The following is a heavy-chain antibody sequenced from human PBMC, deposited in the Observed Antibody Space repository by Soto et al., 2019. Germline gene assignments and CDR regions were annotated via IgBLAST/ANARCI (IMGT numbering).Heavy chain of an antibody. D-gene: IGHD2-15*01. CDR2: ITDSGTDT. J-gene: IGHJ6*02. Sequence: GGSLRLSCVASGFTFSTYAMNWVRQAPGKGLDWVSLITDSGTDTYYADSVKGRFTISRDNSKNTLSLQMNSLRAEDTAAYYCARDWDIAYDLEGGFYYSGMDVWGQGTTVTVSS. CDR1: GFTFSTYA. V-gene: IGHV3-23*01. CDR3: ARDWDIAYDLEGGFYYSGMDV.